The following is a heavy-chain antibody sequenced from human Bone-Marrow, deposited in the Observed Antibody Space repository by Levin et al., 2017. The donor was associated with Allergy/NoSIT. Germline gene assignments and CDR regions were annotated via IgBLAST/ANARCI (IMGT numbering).Heavy chain of an antibody. CDR3: ARERVAGTGWFDP. D-gene: IGHD6-19*01. CDR2: SRNKANSYTT. Sequence: PGGSLRLSCAASGFTFSDHYMDWVRQAPGKGLEWVGRSRNKANSYTTEYAASVKGRFTISRDDSKNSLYLQMNSLKTEDTAVYYCARERVAGTGWFDPWGQGTLVTVSS. J-gene: IGHJ5*02. V-gene: IGHV3-72*01. CDR1: GFTFSDHY.